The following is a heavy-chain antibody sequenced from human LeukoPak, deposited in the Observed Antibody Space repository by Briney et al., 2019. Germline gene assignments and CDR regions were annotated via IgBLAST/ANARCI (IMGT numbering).Heavy chain of an antibody. V-gene: IGHV3-48*03. CDR1: GFTFSSYE. CDR3: ARVPAGYSGYGFMDV. D-gene: IGHD5-12*01. J-gene: IGHJ6*02. Sequence: GGSLRLSCAASGFTFSSYEMNWVRQAPGKGLEWVSYISSSGSTIYYADSEKGRFTISRDNAKNSLYSQMNSLRAEDTAVYYCARVPAGYSGYGFMDVWGQGTTVTVSS. CDR2: ISSSGSTI.